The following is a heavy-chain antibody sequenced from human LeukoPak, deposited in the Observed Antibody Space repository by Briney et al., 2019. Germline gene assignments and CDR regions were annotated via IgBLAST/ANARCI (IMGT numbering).Heavy chain of an antibody. CDR1: GYSFTSYW. CDR3: ARPQPLPTYYVFWSVYSTWFAP. V-gene: IGHV5-51*01. CDR2: IYPGDSDT. Sequence: GESLKISCKGSGYSFTSYWIGWVRQMPGKGLEWMGIIYPGDSDTRYSPSFQGQVTISADKSISTAYLQWSSLKASDTAMYYCARPQPLPTYYVFWSVYSTWFAPGGQGPLVTVSS. J-gene: IGHJ5*02. D-gene: IGHD3-3*01.